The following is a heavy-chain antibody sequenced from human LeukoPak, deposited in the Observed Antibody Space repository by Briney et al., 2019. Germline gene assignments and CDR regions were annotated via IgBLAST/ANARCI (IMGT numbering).Heavy chain of an antibody. D-gene: IGHD5-18*01. CDR1: GASFSGSY. CDR3: ARGRRIQLWSRLYYGMDV. CDR2: INHSGST. V-gene: IGHV4-34*01. J-gene: IGHJ6*04. Sequence: PSGPLSLTCAAFGASFSGSYWSWIRQPPGKGLEWIGEINHSGSTNYNPSLKSRVTMSVDTSKNQCSLKMSSVTAADTAVYYCARGRRIQLWSRLYYGMDVWGKGTTVTVSS.